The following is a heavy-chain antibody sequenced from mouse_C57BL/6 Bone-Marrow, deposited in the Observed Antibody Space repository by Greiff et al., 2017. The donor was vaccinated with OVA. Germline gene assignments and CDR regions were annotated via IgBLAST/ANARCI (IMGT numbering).Heavy chain of an antibody. J-gene: IGHJ2*01. V-gene: IGHV1-53*01. Sequence: QVQLKQPGTELVKPGASVKLSCKASGYTFTSYWMHWVKQRPGQGLEWIGNINPSNGGTNYNEKFKSKATLTVDKSSSTAYMQLSSLTSEDSAVYYCARSNWDGGDYFDYWGQGTTLTVSS. CDR2: INPSNGGT. CDR1: GYTFTSYW. CDR3: ARSNWDGGDYFDY. D-gene: IGHD4-1*01.